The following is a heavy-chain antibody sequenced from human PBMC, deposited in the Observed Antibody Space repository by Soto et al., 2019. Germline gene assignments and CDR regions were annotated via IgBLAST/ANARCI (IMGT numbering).Heavy chain of an antibody. CDR1: GGSISSGGYY. J-gene: IGHJ4*02. CDR2: IYYSGST. Sequence: PSETLSLTCTVSGGSISSGGYYWIWIRQHPGKGLEWIGYIYYSGSTYYNPSLKSRVTISVDTSKNQFSLKLSSVTAADTAVYYCASSGHQLPFDYWGQGTLATVSS. V-gene: IGHV4-31*03. CDR3: ASSGHQLPFDY. D-gene: IGHD2-2*01.